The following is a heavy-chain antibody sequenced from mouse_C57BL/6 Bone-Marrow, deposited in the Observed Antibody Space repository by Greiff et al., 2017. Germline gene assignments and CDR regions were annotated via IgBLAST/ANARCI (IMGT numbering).Heavy chain of an antibody. CDR1: GYTFTSYG. D-gene: IGHD2-1*01. V-gene: IGHV1-81*01. Sequence: VQGVESGAELARPGASVKLSCKASGYTFTSYGISWVKQRTGQGLEWIGEIYPRSGNTYYNQKFKDKATLTVDKSSSTAYLQLSSLTSEDSAVNNCARWTYGKSYWGQGTTLTVSS. J-gene: IGHJ2*01. CDR3: ARWTYGKSY. CDR2: IYPRSGNT.